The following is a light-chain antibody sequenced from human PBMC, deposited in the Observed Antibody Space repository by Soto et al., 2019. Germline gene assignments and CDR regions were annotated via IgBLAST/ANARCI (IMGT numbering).Light chain of an antibody. CDR1: QSVSSN. J-gene: IGKJ1*01. Sequence: EIVMTPSAAILSVSPGERATLSCRASQSVSSNLAWYQQKPGQAPRLLIYGASTRATGIPARFSGSGSGTEFTLTISSLQSEDFAVYYCQQYNNWPPWTFGQGTKV. CDR3: QQYNNWPPWT. CDR2: GAS. V-gene: IGKV3-15*01.